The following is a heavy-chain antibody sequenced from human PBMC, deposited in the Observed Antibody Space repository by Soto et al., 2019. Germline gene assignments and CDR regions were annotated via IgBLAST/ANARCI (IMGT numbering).Heavy chain of an antibody. CDR3: ARNVQSAWDDS. V-gene: IGHV3-11*01. D-gene: IGHD1-26*01. CDR1: GFTFSDYH. CDR2: ISSSGSTI. J-gene: IGHJ4*02. Sequence: QVQLVESGGGLVKPGGSLRLSCAASGFTFSDYHMNWIRQAPGKGLEWVSYISSSGSTIYYADSVRGRFTISRDNARNSLYLQMNSLRSEDTAVYYCARNVQSAWDDSWGQGTLVTVSS.